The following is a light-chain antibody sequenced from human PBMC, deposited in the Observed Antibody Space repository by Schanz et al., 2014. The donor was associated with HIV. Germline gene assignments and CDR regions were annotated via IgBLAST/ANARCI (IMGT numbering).Light chain of an antibody. CDR2: AAS. CDR1: QDIINY. V-gene: IGKV1-33*01. CDR3: QQYNNRSPFT. J-gene: IGKJ2*01. Sequence: IQMTQSPSSLSASVGDRVTITCQASQDIINYLNWYQQKPGEAPKLLIYAASILQRGVPSRFSGSGSGTEFTLTISRLQPDDLGTYYCQQYNNRSPFTFGPGTKLEI.